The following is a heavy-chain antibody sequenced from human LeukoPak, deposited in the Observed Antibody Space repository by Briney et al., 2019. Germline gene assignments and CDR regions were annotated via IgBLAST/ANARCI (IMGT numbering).Heavy chain of an antibody. CDR3: ARFENYYDSSGYYNWFDP. D-gene: IGHD3-22*01. J-gene: IGHJ5*02. V-gene: IGHV4-59*11. Sequence: PSETLPLTCTVSGGSISSHYWSWIRQPPGKGLEWIGYIYYSGSTYYNPSLKSRVTISVDTSKNQFSLKLSSVTAADTAVYYCARFENYYDSSGYYNWFDPWGQGTLVTVSS. CDR1: GGSISSHY. CDR2: IYYSGST.